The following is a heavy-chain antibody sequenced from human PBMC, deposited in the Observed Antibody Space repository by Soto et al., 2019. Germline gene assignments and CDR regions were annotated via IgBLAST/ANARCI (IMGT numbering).Heavy chain of an antibody. J-gene: IGHJ6*02. CDR1: GGSFSSYY. D-gene: IGHD6-6*01. V-gene: IGHV4-34*01. CDR2: INHSGST. Sequence: SETLSLTCAAYGGSFSSYYWSWIRQPPGKGLEWIAEINHSGSTNYNPSPKRRVTISADASNNHFSLKQISVTGAETAVYYCAREVARYSTSSHRMDVWGQGTTVTVSS. CDR3: AREVARYSTSSHRMDV.